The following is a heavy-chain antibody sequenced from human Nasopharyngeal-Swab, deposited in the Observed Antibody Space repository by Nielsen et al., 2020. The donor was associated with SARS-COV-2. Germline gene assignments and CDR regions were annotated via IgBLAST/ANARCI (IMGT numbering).Heavy chain of an antibody. D-gene: IGHD1-1*01. J-gene: IGHJ4*02. Sequence: ASVKVSCKASGYTFTSYGISWVRQAPGQGLEWMGWISAYNGNTNYAQKLQGRVTMTTDTSTSTAYMELRSLRSEDTAVYYCARERGEYNWNAADYWGQGTLVTVSS. CDR3: ARERGEYNWNAADY. CDR2: ISAYNGNT. V-gene: IGHV1-18*04. CDR1: GYTFTSYG.